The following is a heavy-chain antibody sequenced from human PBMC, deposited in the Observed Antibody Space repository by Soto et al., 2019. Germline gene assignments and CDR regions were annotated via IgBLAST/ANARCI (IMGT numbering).Heavy chain of an antibody. CDR2: VSSNGNKK. Sequence: QVQLAESGGGVVQPGRSQRLSCAASGFIFTSYGLNWVRQAPGKGLEWVAAVSSNGNKKYYADSVKGRFTISRDTTNKALYLQPNGLSAEETSVDYCARDTKSGYGRTWYFRLWGCGTLVAVSS. J-gene: IGHJ2*01. V-gene: IGHV3-30*19. CDR1: GFIFTSYG. CDR3: ARDTKSGYGRTWYFRL. D-gene: IGHD6-25*01.